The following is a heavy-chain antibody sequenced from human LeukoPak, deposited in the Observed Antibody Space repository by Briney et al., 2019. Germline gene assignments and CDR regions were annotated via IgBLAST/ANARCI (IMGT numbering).Heavy chain of an antibody. CDR3: ARGGAIAARRWHWFDP. D-gene: IGHD6-6*01. CDR1: GYTFTSYD. CDR2: MNPNSGNT. J-gene: IGHJ5*02. Sequence: ASVKVSCKASGYTFTSYDINWVRQATGQGLEWMGWMNPNSGNTGYAQKFQGRVTMTRNTSISTACMELSSLRSEDMAVYYCARGGAIAARRWHWFDPWGQGTLVTVSS. V-gene: IGHV1-8*01.